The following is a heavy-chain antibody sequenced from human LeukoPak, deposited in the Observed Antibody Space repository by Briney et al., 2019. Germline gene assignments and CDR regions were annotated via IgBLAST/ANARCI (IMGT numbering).Heavy chain of an antibody. D-gene: IGHD6-13*01. Sequence: SETLSLTCTVSGGSISTYYWSWIRQAPGKGLEWIGYINYSGSTDYNPSLKSRVTISVDTSKNQLSLKMRSVTAADTAVYYCAREYSSFEYWGQGTLVTVSP. CDR1: GGSISTYY. CDR2: INYSGST. V-gene: IGHV4-59*01. J-gene: IGHJ4*02. CDR3: AREYSSFEY.